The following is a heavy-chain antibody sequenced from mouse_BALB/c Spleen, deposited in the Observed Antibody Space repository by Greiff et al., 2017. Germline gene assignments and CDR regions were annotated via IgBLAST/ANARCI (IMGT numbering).Heavy chain of an antibody. CDR1: GYSITSGYY. J-gene: IGHJ2*01. CDR2: ISYDGSN. Sequence: DVKLQESGPGLVKPSQSLSLTCSVTGYSITSGYYWNWIRQFPGNKLEWMGYISYDGSNNYNPSLKNRISITRDTSKNQFFLKLNSVTTEDTATYYCARGGYYRYDYFDYWGQGTTLTVSS. CDR3: ARGGYYRYDYFDY. D-gene: IGHD2-14*01. V-gene: IGHV3-6*02.